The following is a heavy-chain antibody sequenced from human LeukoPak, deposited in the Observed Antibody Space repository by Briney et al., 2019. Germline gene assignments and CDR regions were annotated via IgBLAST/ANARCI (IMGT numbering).Heavy chain of an antibody. Sequence: GGSLRLSCAASGFTFSSYDMHWVRQATGKGLEWVSAIGTAGDPYYPGSVKGRFTISRENAKNSLYPQMNSLRAGDTAVYYCARGAPSTVLRYFDWPLDYWGQGTLVTVSS. V-gene: IGHV3-13*05. D-gene: IGHD3-9*01. CDR2: IGTAGDP. J-gene: IGHJ4*02. CDR3: ARGAPSTVLRYFDWPLDY. CDR1: GFTFSSYD.